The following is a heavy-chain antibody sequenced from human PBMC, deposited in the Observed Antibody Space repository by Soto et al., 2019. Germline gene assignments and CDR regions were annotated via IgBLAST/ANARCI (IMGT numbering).Heavy chain of an antibody. Sequence: ASVKVSCKASGYTFTSYDMHWVRQAPGQGLEWMGIINPSGGSTSYAQKFQGRVTMTRDTSTSTVYMELSSLRSEDTAEYYCARELRFSGDYYGMDVWGQGNTVTVSS. D-gene: IGHD3-10*01. J-gene: IGHJ6*02. CDR3: ARELRFSGDYYGMDV. CDR2: INPSGGST. CDR1: GYTFTSYD. V-gene: IGHV1-46*01.